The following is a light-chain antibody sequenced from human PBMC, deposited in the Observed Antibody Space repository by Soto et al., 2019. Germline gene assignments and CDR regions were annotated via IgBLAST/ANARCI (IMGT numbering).Light chain of an antibody. Sequence: EIVLTQSPCTLSLSPGERATLSCRARQKISSRYLAWYQQQPGQAPRLLISGASSRPAGIPHRVSGTGSGTEFTITITGLEEEDFEVNCCQQYGSSPRPFGQG. CDR1: QKISSRY. V-gene: IGKV3-20*01. J-gene: IGKJ1*01. CDR2: GAS. CDR3: QQYGSSPRP.